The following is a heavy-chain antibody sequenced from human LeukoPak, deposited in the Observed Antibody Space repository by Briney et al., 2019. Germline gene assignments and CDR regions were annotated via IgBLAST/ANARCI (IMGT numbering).Heavy chain of an antibody. Sequence: PGGSLRLSCAAYGFTFSNYNMNWVRQAPGKGLEWVSSISSSNNYIYYADSVKGRFTISRDNAKNSLYLQMNSLRAEDTAVYYCARRSPNYYFDYWGQGTPVTLSS. CDR3: ARRSPNYYFDY. J-gene: IGHJ4*02. V-gene: IGHV3-21*01. CDR1: GFTFSNYN. CDR2: ISSSNNYI.